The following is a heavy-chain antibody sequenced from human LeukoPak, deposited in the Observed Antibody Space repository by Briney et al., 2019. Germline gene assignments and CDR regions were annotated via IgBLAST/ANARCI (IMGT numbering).Heavy chain of an antibody. D-gene: IGHD2-15*01. CDR3: AKKRDCSGGSCHSNPGNYFDY. J-gene: IGHJ4*02. CDR1: GFTFSSYA. Sequence: GGSLRLSCAASGFTFSSYAMSWVRQVPGKGLEWVSSISGHTGDTYYADSVKGRFTISRDTSKSTLYLQLNSLRAEDTAMYYCAKKRDCSGGSCHSNPGNYFDYWGQGTLVTVSS. V-gene: IGHV3-23*01. CDR2: ISGHTGDT.